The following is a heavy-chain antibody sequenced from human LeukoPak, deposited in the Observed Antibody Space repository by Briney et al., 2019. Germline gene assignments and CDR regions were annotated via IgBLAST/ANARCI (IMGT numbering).Heavy chain of an antibody. V-gene: IGHV3-74*01. CDR1: GFTFSSYW. D-gene: IGHD4/OR15-4a*01. CDR3: ARRTNYLAFDY. CDR2: INSDGSST. Sequence: PGGSLRLSCAASGFTFSSYWMHWVRQAPGKGLVWVSRINSDGSSTSYADSVKGRYTISRENAKNSLYLQMNNLRAEDTAVYSCARRTNYLAFDYWGQGTLVTVSS. J-gene: IGHJ4*02.